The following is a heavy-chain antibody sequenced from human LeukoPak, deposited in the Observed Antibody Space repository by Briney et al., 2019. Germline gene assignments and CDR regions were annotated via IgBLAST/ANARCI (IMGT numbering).Heavy chain of an antibody. CDR2: IVVGSGNT. V-gene: IGHV1-58*02. Sequence: SVKVSCKASGGTFNNCTINWVRQAPGQVRQARGQRLEWIGWIVVGSGNTNYAQKFQERVTITRDMSTSTAYMELSSLRSEDTAVYYCAAAYRGHDYGDYGAGGLFDYWGQGTLVTVSS. D-gene: IGHD4-17*01. CDR3: AAAYRGHDYGDYGAGGLFDY. CDR1: GGTFNNCT. J-gene: IGHJ4*02.